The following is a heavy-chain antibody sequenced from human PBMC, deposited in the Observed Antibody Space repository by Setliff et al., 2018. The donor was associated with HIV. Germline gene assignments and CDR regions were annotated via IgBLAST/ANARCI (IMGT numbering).Heavy chain of an antibody. Sequence: GGSLRLSCATSGFTFIDYALNWVRQAPGGGLEWVSSISSIGSYIYYAGSLKGRFTISRDNARNSLYLAMETLRAEDTALYYCARSRSTREAFDTWGQGTMVTVSS. D-gene: IGHD1-26*01. CDR3: ARSRSTREAFDT. J-gene: IGHJ3*02. CDR2: ISSIGSYI. CDR1: GFTFIDYA. V-gene: IGHV3-21*01.